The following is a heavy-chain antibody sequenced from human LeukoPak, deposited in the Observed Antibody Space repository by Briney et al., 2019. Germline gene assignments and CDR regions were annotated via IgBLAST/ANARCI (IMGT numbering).Heavy chain of an antibody. CDR3: AGQHYARFDP. Sequence: PGGSLRLSCAASGFTFSSYEMNWVRQAPGKGLEWVSYISSSGSTIYYADSVKGRFTISRDNAKNSLHLQMNSLRAEDTAVYYCAGQHYARFDPWGQGTLVTVSS. V-gene: IGHV3-48*03. CDR1: GFTFSSYE. D-gene: IGHD3-16*01. J-gene: IGHJ5*02. CDR2: ISSSGSTI.